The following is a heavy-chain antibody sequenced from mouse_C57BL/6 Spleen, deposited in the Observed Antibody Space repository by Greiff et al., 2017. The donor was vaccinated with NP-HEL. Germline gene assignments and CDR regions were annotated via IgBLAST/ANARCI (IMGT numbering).Heavy chain of an antibody. Sequence: EVQLQQSGPELVKPGASVKMSCKASGYTFTDYNMHWVKQSHGKSLEWIGYINPNNGGTSYNQKFKGKATLTVNKSSSTAYMELRSLTSEDSAVYYCARGGLYGPCFAYWGQGTLVTVSA. V-gene: IGHV1-22*01. CDR3: ARGGLYGPCFAY. J-gene: IGHJ3*01. CDR2: INPNNGGT. D-gene: IGHD2-10*02. CDR1: GYTFTDYN.